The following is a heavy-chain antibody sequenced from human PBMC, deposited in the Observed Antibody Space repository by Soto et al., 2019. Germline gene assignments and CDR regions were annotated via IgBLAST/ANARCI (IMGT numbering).Heavy chain of an antibody. CDR1: GFTFSSYA. Sequence: QVQLVESGGGVVQPGRSLRLSCAASGFTFSSYAMHWVRQAPGKGLEWVAVISYDGSNKYYADSVKGRFTISRDNSKNTLYLQMNSLRAEDTAVYYCARGPSAQITIFSPRYYFDYWGQGTLVTVSS. V-gene: IGHV3-30-3*01. CDR2: ISYDGSNK. D-gene: IGHD3-9*01. J-gene: IGHJ4*02. CDR3: ARGPSAQITIFSPRYYFDY.